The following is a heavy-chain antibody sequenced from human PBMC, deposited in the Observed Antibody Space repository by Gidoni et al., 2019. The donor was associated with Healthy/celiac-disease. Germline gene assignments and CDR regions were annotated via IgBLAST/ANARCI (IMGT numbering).Heavy chain of an antibody. D-gene: IGHD3-22*01. CDR3: ARHRVFTRSRSPPRFDY. CDR2: IYYSGST. V-gene: IGHV4-39*01. J-gene: IGHJ4*02. Sequence: DGLEWIGSIYYSGSTYYNPSLKSRVTISVDTSKNQFSLKLSSVTAADTAVYYCARHRVFTRSRSPPRFDYWGQGTLVTVSS.